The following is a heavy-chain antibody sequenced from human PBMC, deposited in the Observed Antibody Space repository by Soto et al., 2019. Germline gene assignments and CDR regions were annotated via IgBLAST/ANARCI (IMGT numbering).Heavy chain of an antibody. Sequence: QVQLLQSGAEVKKPGSSMTVSCQASGCTFSSAAISCVRQAPGQGREWLGAIIPVFGTAHYAQKFQGRVTITADKPTSTACMELSRLISEDQAVYYCARVRPARGKDVWGQGTTVTVS. CDR2: IIPVFGTA. V-gene: IGHV1-69*06. D-gene: IGHD2-2*01. CDR3: ARVRPARGKDV. CDR1: GCTFSSAA. J-gene: IGHJ6*02.